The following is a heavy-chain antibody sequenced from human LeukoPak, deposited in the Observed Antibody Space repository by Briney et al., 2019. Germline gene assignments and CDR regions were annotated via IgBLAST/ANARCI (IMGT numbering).Heavy chain of an antibody. J-gene: IGHJ4*02. V-gene: IGHV3-11*01. CDR2: ISSSGSTI. D-gene: IGHD6-13*01. CDR3: ARDGAAGNDY. CDR1: GFTVSSNY. Sequence: GGSLRLSCAASGFTVSSNYMSWVRQAPGKGLEWVSYISSSGSTIYYADSVKGRFTISRDNAKNSLYLQMNSLRAEDTAVYYCARDGAAGNDYWGQGTLVTVSS.